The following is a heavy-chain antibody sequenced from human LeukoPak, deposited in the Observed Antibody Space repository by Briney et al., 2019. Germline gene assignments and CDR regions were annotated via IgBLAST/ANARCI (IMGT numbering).Heavy chain of an antibody. Sequence: SETLSLTCTVSGAYINNYYWTWLRQPAARGLEWIGRLHATESAIYNPSLKGRGTMALDTSKAQLSLTLTSVPAADSAVYYCASLSSGVAFDVWGQGTVVTVSS. CDR2: LHATESA. CDR1: GAYINNYY. CDR3: ASLSSGVAFDV. V-gene: IGHV4-4*07. D-gene: IGHD3-22*01. J-gene: IGHJ3*01.